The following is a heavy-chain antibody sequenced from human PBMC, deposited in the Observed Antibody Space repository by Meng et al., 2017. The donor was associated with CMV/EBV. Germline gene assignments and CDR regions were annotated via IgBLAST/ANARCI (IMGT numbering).Heavy chain of an antibody. CDR2: MNPHSGKT. J-gene: IGHJ4*02. Sequence: ASVKVSCKASGYTFISYDINWVRQATGQGREWMGWMNPHSGKTGYAQKMQGRVTMTRNTSISTAYMELSSLRSEDTAVYYCARVVKWELGYYFDYWGQGALVTVSS. CDR3: ARVVKWELGYYFDY. V-gene: IGHV1-8*01. D-gene: IGHD1-26*01. CDR1: GYTFISYD.